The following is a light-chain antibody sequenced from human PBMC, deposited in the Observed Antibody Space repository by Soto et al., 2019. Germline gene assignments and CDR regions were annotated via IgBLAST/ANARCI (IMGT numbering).Light chain of an antibody. Sequence: QSVLTQPASVSGSPGQSITISCSGTRGDIGAYNYVSWFQQSPGKAPKLIIYEATNRPSGVSNRFSGSKSGNTASLTISGLQAEDEADYYCSSLTTTTTLVFGGGTKLTVL. J-gene: IGLJ2*01. CDR1: RGDIGAYNY. CDR2: EAT. CDR3: SSLTTTTTLV. V-gene: IGLV2-14*01.